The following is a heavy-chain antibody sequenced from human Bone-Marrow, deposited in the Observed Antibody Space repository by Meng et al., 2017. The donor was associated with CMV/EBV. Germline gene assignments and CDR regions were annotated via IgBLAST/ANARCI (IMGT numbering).Heavy chain of an antibody. V-gene: IGHV1-8*03. CDR1: GYTFTSYD. CDR2: MNPNSGNT. J-gene: IGHJ5*02. Sequence: ASVKVSCKASGYTFTSYDINWVRQATGQGLEWMGWMNPNSGNTGYAQKFQGRVPITRNTSISTAYMELTSLRSEDKAVYYCARGVRAWFDPWGQGTLVTVSS. CDR3: ARGVRAWFDP.